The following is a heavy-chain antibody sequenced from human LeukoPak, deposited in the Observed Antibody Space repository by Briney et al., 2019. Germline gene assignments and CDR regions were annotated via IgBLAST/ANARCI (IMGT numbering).Heavy chain of an antibody. CDR1: GXTFSSYV. CDR2: ISGSGGIT. CDR3: ARGRGLIIPLDY. J-gene: IGHJ4*02. D-gene: IGHD3-10*01. Sequence: PGGSLRLSCAASGXTFSSYVVSWVRQAPGKGQEWVSGISGSGGITYYADSVKGRFTISRDNSKNTLYLQMNSLRAEDTAVYYCARGRGLIIPLDYWGQGTLVTVSS. V-gene: IGHV3-23*01.